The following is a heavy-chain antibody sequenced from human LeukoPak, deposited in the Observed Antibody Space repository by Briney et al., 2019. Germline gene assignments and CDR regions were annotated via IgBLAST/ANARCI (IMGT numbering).Heavy chain of an antibody. D-gene: IGHD6-6*01. J-gene: IGHJ4*02. V-gene: IGHV4-34*01. Sequence: SETLSLTCAVYGGSFSGYYWSWIRQPPGKGLEWIGEINHSGSTNYNPSLKSRVTISVDTSKNQFSLKLSSVTAADTAVYYCAIYSSSLFFDYWGQGTLVTVSS. CDR3: AIYSSSLFFDY. CDR2: INHSGST. CDR1: GGSFSGYY.